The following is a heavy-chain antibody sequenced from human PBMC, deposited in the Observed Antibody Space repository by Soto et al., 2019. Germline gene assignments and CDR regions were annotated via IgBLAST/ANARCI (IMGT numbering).Heavy chain of an antibody. D-gene: IGHD3-22*01. V-gene: IGHV3-23*01. CDR1: GFTFSSYA. Sequence: GGSLRLSCAASGFTFSSYAMSWVRQAPGKGLEWVSAISGSGGSTYYADSVKGRFTISRDNSKNTLYLQMNSLRAEDTAVYYCAKSTNITIRGVVSAFHPCGQATFVTVFS. CDR2: ISGSGGST. CDR3: AKSTNITIRGVVSAFHP. J-gene: IGHJ5*02.